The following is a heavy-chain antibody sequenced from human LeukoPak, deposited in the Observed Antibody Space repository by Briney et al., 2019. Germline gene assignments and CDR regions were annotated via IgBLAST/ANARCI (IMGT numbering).Heavy chain of an antibody. J-gene: IGHJ4*02. D-gene: IGHD2-15*01. CDR3: AGDGGPFDF. Sequence: GGSLRLSCAPPRFTSRSYWMSWVRQAPGKGLEWVANIKQDGSEKYYVDSVKGRFTISRDNAKNSLYLQMNSLRAEDTAVYYCAGDGGPFDFWGQGTLVTVSS. CDR2: IKQDGSEK. CDR1: RFTSRSYW. V-gene: IGHV3-7*03.